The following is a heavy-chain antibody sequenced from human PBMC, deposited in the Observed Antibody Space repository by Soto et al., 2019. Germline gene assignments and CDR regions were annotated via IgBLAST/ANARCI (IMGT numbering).Heavy chain of an antibody. V-gene: IGHV3-74*01. J-gene: IGHJ5*02. CDR1: GFTFSSYW. CDR2: INSDGSST. Sequence: GGSLRLSCAASGFTFSSYWMHWVRQAPGKGLVWVSRINSDGSSTSYADSVKGRFTISRDNAKNTLYLQMNSLRAEDTAVYYCARDLSGRLGGNSENWFDPWGQGTLVTVSS. CDR3: ARDLSGRLGGNSENWFDP. D-gene: IGHD2-21*02.